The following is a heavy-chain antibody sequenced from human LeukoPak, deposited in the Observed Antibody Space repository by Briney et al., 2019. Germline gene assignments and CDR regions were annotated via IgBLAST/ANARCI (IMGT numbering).Heavy chain of an antibody. V-gene: IGHV4-34*01. Sequence: PSETLSLTCAVYGGSFSGYYWSWIRQPPGKGLEWIGEINHSGSTNYNPSLKSRVTISVDTSKNQFSLKLSSVTAADTAVYYCARGYYYYYGMDVWGKGTTVTVSS. CDR3: ARGYYYYYGMDV. CDR2: INHSGST. CDR1: GGSFSGYY. J-gene: IGHJ6*04.